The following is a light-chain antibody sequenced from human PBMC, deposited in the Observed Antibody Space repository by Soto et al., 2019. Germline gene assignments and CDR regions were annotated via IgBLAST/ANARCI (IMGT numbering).Light chain of an antibody. CDR2: DAS. CDR3: QQYANLPPAT. J-gene: IGKJ2*01. CDR1: QDISNY. V-gene: IGKV1-33*01. Sequence: IQMTQSPSSLSASGGDRVTITCQASQDISNYLNWYQQKPGKAPKLLIYDASDLETGVPSRFSGSGSGTDFTFTISSLQPEDIATYYCQQYANLPPATFGQGTKLEIK.